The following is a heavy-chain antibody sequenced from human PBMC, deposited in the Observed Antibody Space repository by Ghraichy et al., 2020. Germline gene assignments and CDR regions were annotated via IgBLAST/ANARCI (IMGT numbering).Heavy chain of an antibody. CDR1: GFSLSTSGVG. D-gene: IGHD1-26*01. J-gene: IGHJ4*02. CDR3: ERIWELLRAFDY. CDR2: IYWDDDK. V-gene: IGHV2-5*02. Sequence: SGHTLVKPTQTLTLTCTFSGFSLSTSGVGVGWIRQPPGKALEWLALIYWDDDKCYSPSLKSRLTITKDTSKNQVVLTMTNMDPVDTATYYCERIWELLRAFDYWGQGTLVTVSS.